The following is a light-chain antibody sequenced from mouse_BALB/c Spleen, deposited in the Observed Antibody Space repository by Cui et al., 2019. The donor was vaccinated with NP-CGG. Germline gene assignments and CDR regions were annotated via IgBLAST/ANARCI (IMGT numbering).Light chain of an antibody. CDR2: GTN. J-gene: IGLJ1*01. Sequence: QAVVTQESALTTSPGETVTLTCRSNTGAITTSNYANWVQEKPDHLFTGLIGGTNNRVPGVPARFSGSLIGDKAALTITGAQNEDEAIYFCALWYSNHWVFGGGTKLTVL. CDR3: ALWYSNHWV. V-gene: IGLV1*01. CDR1: TGAITTSNY.